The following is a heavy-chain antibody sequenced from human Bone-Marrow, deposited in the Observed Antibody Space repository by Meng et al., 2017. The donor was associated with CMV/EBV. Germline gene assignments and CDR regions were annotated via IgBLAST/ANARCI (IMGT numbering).Heavy chain of an antibody. CDR1: GGTFSSYT. V-gene: IGHV1-69*02. CDR2: IIPILGIA. J-gene: IGHJ6*02. CDR3: EREYSGSSYYYGMDV. D-gene: IGHD1-26*01. Sequence: SVKVSCKASGGTFSSYTISWVRQAPGQGLEWMGRIIPILGIANYAQKFQGRVKITADKSTSTAYKELSSLKSEDTAVYYCEREYSGSSYYYGMDVWGQGTTVTVSS.